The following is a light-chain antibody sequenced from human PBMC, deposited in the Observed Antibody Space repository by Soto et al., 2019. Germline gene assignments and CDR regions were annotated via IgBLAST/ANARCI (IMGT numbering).Light chain of an antibody. CDR3: HQYDSSPLT. V-gene: IGKV3-20*01. CDR2: GAS. Sequence: EIGLTQSPGTLSLSPGERATLSCRASQSVSSSYLAWYQQKPGQAPRLLIYGASSRATGIPDRFSGSGSGTDFTLTISRLEPEDFAVYYCHQYDSSPLTFGGGTKVDIK. J-gene: IGKJ4*01. CDR1: QSVSSSY.